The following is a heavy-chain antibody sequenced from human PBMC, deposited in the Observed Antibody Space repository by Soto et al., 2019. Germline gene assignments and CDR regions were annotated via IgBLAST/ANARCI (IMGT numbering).Heavy chain of an antibody. CDR2: IYFRGNT. CDR3: ARLEGLATISYYFDF. CDR1: GDSINSDKYY. J-gene: IGHJ4*02. V-gene: IGHV4-39*01. Sequence: QLQLQESGPGLVKPSETLSLTCSVSGDSINSDKYYWGWIRQPPGKGLEWIGSIYFRGNTYYNPSLPTLVTISLDKSKSQFSLKLNSVTAADSAVYFCARLEGLATISYYFDFWGQGALVTVSS. D-gene: IGHD3-9*01.